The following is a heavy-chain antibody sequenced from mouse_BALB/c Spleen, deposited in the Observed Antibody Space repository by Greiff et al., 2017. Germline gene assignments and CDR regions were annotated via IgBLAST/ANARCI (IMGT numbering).Heavy chain of an antibody. Sequence: QVQLKESGPGLVAPSQSLSITCTVSGFSFTSYGVPWVRQPPGKGLEWLGVIWAGGSTNYNSALMSRLSISKDNSKSQVFLKMNSLQTDDTAMYYCARDQGYGTYYFDYWGQGTTLTDSS. J-gene: IGHJ2*01. D-gene: IGHD2-10*02. V-gene: IGHV2-9*02. CDR1: GFSFTSYG. CDR3: ARDQGYGTYYFDY. CDR2: IWAGGST.